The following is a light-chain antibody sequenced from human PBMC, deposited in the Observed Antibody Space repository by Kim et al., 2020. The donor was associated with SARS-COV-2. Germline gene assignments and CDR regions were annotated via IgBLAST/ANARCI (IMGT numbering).Light chain of an antibody. CDR2: AAS. CDR1: QNVASH. J-gene: IGKJ4*01. Sequence: VSPGERATLSCRASQNVASHVAWYLHKPGQAPRLLIDAASTRATGIPARFSGSGSGTEFTLTISSLQSEDFAVYYCQQYYSWPLTFGGGTKVDIK. CDR3: QQYYSWPLT. V-gene: IGKV3-15*01.